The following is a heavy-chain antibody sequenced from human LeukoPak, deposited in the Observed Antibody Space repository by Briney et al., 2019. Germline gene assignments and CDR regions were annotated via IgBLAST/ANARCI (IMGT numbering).Heavy chain of an antibody. J-gene: IGHJ5*02. CDR2: INPNSGGT. D-gene: IGHD2-2*01. V-gene: IGHV1-2*02. Sequence: ASVKVSCKASGYAFTGYYMHWVRQAPGQGLEWMGWINPNSGGTNYAQKFQGSVTMTRDTSISTAYMELSRLRSDDPAVYYCARPYCSSTSCYGWFDPWGQGTLVTVSS. CDR3: ARPYCSSTSCYGWFDP. CDR1: GYAFTGYY.